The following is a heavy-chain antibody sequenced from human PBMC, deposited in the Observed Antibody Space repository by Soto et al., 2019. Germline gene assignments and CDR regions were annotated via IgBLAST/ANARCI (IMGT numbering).Heavy chain of an antibody. CDR1: GFTFSNYG. V-gene: IGHV3-30*18. CDR2: ISNGGSDK. Sequence: QVQLVESGGGVVQPGRSLRLSCAASGFTFSNYGLHWVRQAPGKGLEWVAFISNGGSDKYYANSVKGRFTISRDNSKNTLDLQLNGLRDEDTAVYFCAKSVDCWGQGTLVTVSS. CDR3: AKSVDC. J-gene: IGHJ4*02.